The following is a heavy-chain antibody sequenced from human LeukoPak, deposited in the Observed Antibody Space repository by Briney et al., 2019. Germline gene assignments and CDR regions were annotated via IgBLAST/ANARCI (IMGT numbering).Heavy chain of an antibody. CDR3: AIGRGLVVGV. J-gene: IGHJ3*01. D-gene: IGHD1-26*01. CDR1: GGSTSSSSYY. V-gene: IGHV4-39*07. CDR2: IYYSGST. Sequence: PETLSLTRALSGGSTSSSSYYWGWTRQPPGKGLEWIGSIYYSGSTYHNLSLKSRVTVSVDRSKNQFSLKLSSVTAADMAVYYCAIGRGLVVGVWGRGIMVTVS.